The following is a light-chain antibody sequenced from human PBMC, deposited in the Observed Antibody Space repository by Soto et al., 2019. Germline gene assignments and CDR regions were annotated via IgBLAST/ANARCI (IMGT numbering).Light chain of an antibody. Sequence: VMTQYTATLSVSPGERATLSCRAGQSVSSNLAWYQQKPGQAPRLLIYGASTRATGIPARFTGSGSGTEFTLTISSLQFDDSAVYYCQQYNNWWTFGQGTMVDIK. V-gene: IGKV3-15*01. J-gene: IGKJ1*01. CDR3: QQYNNWWT. CDR1: QSVSSN. CDR2: GAS.